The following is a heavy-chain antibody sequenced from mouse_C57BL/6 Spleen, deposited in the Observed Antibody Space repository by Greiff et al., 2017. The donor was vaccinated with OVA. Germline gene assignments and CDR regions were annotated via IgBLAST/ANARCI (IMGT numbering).Heavy chain of an antibody. CDR3: ARERILRDYFDY. Sequence: QVHVKQSGPELVKPGASVKISCKASGYAFSSSWMNWVKQRPGKGLEWIGRIYPGDGDTNYNGKFKGKATLTADKSSSTAYMQLSSLTSEDSAVFFCARERILRDYFDYWGQGTTLTVSS. CDR2: IYPGDGDT. V-gene: IGHV1-82*01. D-gene: IGHD1-1*01. J-gene: IGHJ2*01. CDR1: GYAFSSSW.